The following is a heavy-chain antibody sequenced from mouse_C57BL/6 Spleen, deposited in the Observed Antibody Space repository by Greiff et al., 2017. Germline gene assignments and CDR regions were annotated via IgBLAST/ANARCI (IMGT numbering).Heavy chain of an antibody. CDR1: GYSITSGYY. CDR3: ARYYYGSSPYYYAMDY. D-gene: IGHD1-1*01. CDR2: ISYDGSN. J-gene: IGHJ4*01. V-gene: IGHV3-6*01. Sequence: EVQLVESGPGLVKPSQSLSLTCSVTGYSITSGYYWNWIRQFPGNKLEWMGYISYDGSNNYNPSLKNRISITRDTSKNQFFLKLNSVTTEDTATYYSARYYYGSSPYYYAMDYWGQGTSVTVSS.